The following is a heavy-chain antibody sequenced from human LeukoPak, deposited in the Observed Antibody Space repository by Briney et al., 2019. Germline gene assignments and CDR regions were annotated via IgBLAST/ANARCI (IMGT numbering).Heavy chain of an antibody. CDR2: INPSGGST. CDR1: GYTFTSYY. J-gene: IGHJ3*02. Sequence: ASVKVSCKASGYTFTSYYMHWVRQAPGQGLEWMGIINPSGGSTSYAQKFQGRVTMTRGTSTSTVYMELSSLRSEDTAVYYCARGDFDILTGHLAGFDIWGQGTMVTVSS. CDR3: ARGDFDILTGHLAGFDI. V-gene: IGHV1-46*01. D-gene: IGHD3-9*01.